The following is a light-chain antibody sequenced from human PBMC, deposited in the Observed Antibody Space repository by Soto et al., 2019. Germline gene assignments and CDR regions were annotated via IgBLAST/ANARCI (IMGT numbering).Light chain of an antibody. V-gene: IGLV1-40*01. CDR1: SANIGAGYD. CDR3: QSYDNSLSGSGI. CDR2: GDN. J-gene: IGLJ2*01. Sequence: QSVLTQPPSGSGAPGLRVTISCTGNSANIGAGYDVHWYQQLPGTAPKLLSYGDNNRPSGVPDRFSGSKSGTSASLAITGLQAEDEADYYCQSYDNSLSGSGIFGGGTKLTVL.